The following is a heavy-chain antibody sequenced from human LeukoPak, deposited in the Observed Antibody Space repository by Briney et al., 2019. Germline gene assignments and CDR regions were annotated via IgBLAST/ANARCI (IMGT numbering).Heavy chain of an antibody. CDR3: ASSRRLVGANDNWFDS. CDR2: INPNSGGT. CDR1: GYTFTGYY. J-gene: IGHJ5*01. D-gene: IGHD1-26*01. Sequence: GASVKVSCKASGYTFTGYYMHWVRQAPGQGLEWMGWINPNSGGTNYAQKFQGRVTMTRDTSISTAYMELSRLRSDDTAVYYCASSRRLVGANDNWFDSWGQGTLVTVSS. V-gene: IGHV1-2*02.